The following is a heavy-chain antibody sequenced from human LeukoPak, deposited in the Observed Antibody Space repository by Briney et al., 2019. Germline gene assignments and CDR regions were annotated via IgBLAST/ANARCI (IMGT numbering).Heavy chain of an antibody. CDR1: GGTFSSYA. Sequence: SVKVSCKASGGTFSSYAISWVRQAPGQGLEWMGGIIPIFGTANYAQKFQGRVTITTDESTSTAYMGLSSLRSEDTAVYYCARDTYYYDSSGYYYSPYYFDYWGQGTLVTVSS. CDR2: IIPIFGTA. V-gene: IGHV1-69*05. D-gene: IGHD3-22*01. CDR3: ARDTYYYDSSGYYYSPYYFDY. J-gene: IGHJ4*02.